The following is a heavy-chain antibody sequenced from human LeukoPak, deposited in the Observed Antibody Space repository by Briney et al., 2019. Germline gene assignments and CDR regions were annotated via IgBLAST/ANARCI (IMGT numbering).Heavy chain of an antibody. CDR2: IYYSGSI. CDR1: GYSFGSSNW. J-gene: IGHJ5*02. D-gene: IGHD5-18*01. CDR3: ARVDTAWWFDP. Sequence: PSETLSLTCAASGYSFGSSNWWCWIRQPPGKGLEWIGYIYYSGSIYYNPSLKSRVTMSVDTSKNKLSLKLSSVIAVDTAVYYRARVDTAWWFDPWGQGTLVTVSS. V-gene: IGHV4-28*05.